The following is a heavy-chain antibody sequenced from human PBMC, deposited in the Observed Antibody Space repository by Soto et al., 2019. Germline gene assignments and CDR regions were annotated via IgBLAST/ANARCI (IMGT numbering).Heavy chain of an antibody. CDR1: GGTFTSYG. CDR2: IVPIVDTS. D-gene: IGHD5-12*01. Sequence: SVKVSCKASGGTFTSYGISWVRQAPGQGLEWMGGIVPIVDTSTYAQKFQGRVTITADESTSTVYMELSSLRSDDTAVYYCVRVVAIPGYPDNWGQGTLVTVSS. J-gene: IGHJ4*02. CDR3: VRVVAIPGYPDN. V-gene: IGHV1-69*13.